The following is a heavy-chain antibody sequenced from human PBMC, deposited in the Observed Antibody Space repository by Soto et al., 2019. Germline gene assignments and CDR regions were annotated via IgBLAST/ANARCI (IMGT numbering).Heavy chain of an antibody. J-gene: IGHJ5*02. CDR1: GGSISSGGYY. D-gene: IGHD2-15*01. CDR2: IYYSGST. V-gene: IGHV4-31*03. CDR3: ASAPYCSGGSCYYTPNWFDP. Sequence: QVQLQESGPGLVKPSQTLSLTCTVSGGSISSGGYYWSWIRRHPGKGLEWIGYIYYSGSTYYNPSLKSRVTISVDTSKNQFSLKLSSVTAADTAVYYCASAPYCSGGSCYYTPNWFDPWGQGTLVTVSS.